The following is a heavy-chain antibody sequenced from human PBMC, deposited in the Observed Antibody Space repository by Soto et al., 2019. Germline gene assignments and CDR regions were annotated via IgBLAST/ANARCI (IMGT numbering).Heavy chain of an antibody. J-gene: IGHJ5*02. CDR3: ARGMWDDIVVVPAAGGGHWFDP. CDR2: INHSGST. Sequence: SETLSLTCAVYGGSFSGYYWSWIRQPPGKGLEWIGEINHSGSTNYNPSLKSRVTISVDTSKNQFSLKLSSVTAADTAVYYCARGMWDDIVVVPAAGGGHWFDPWGQGTLVTVSS. V-gene: IGHV4-34*01. D-gene: IGHD2-2*01. CDR1: GGSFSGYY.